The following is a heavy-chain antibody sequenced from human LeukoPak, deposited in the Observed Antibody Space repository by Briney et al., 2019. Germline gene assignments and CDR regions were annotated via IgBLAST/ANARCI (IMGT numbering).Heavy chain of an antibody. Sequence: PGGSLRLSCAASGFTFSSYEMNWVRQAPGKGLEWVSYISSSGSTIYYADSVKGRFTISRDNAKNSLYLQMNSLRAEDTAVYYCARGVYDSGGYYHYWGQGTLVTVSS. D-gene: IGHD3-22*01. CDR2: ISSSGSTI. J-gene: IGHJ4*02. CDR3: ARGVYDSGGYYHY. V-gene: IGHV3-48*03. CDR1: GFTFSSYE.